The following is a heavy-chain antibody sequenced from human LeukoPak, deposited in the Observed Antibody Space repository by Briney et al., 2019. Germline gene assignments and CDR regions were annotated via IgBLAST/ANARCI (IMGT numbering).Heavy chain of an antibody. CDR3: ARHPSSGYYSHVDY. J-gene: IGHJ4*02. Sequence: SETLSLTCTVSGGSISSSSYYWGWIRQPPGKGLEWTGSIYYSGSTYYNPSLKSRVTISVDTSKNQFSLKLSSVTAADTAVYYCARHPSSGYYSHVDYWGQGTLVTVSS. CDR2: IYYSGST. D-gene: IGHD3-22*01. V-gene: IGHV4-39*01. CDR1: GGSISSSSYY.